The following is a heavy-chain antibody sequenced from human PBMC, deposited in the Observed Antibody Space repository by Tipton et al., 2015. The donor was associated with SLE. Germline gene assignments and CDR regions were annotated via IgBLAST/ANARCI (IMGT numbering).Heavy chain of an antibody. Sequence: QVQLVQSGAEVKKPGASVKVSCKASGYTFTTYGFHWVRQATGQGLEWMGWMSTESGDTGYAQKFQGRVTMTRNTSISTAYMELSSLRSKDTALYYCAREGDNEAFDIWGQGTMVTVSP. CDR2: MSTESGDT. V-gene: IGHV1-8*01. CDR3: AREGDNEAFDI. D-gene: IGHD1-1*01. CDR1: GYTFTTYG. J-gene: IGHJ3*02.